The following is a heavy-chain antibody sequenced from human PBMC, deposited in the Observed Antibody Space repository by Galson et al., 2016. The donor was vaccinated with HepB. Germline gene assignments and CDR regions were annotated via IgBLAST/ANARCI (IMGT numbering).Heavy chain of an antibody. CDR1: GFTFSNYW. CDR2: ILQDGSEK. CDR3: ARDYGDYFTDY. D-gene: IGHD4-17*01. Sequence: SLRLSCAASGFTFSNYWMSWVRQAPGKGLEWVAYILQDGSEKYYVDSVKGRFTISRDNARNSLYLQMNSRRAEDTAVYYCARDYGDYFTDYWGQGTLVTVSS. J-gene: IGHJ4*02. V-gene: IGHV3-7*01.